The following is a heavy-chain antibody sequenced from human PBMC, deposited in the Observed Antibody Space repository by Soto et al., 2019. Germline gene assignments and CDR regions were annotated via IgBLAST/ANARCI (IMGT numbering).Heavy chain of an antibody. Sequence: QVQLQESGPGLVKPSQTLSLTCTVSGGSISSGGYYWSWIRQHPGKGLEWIGYIYYSGSTYYNPSLKSRVTIAVDTSKNQFSLKLSSVTAADTAVYYCARAEVVPAAIWFDPWGQGTLVTVSS. CDR3: ARAEVVPAAIWFDP. J-gene: IGHJ5*02. D-gene: IGHD2-2*01. V-gene: IGHV4-31*03. CDR2: IYYSGST. CDR1: GGSISSGGYY.